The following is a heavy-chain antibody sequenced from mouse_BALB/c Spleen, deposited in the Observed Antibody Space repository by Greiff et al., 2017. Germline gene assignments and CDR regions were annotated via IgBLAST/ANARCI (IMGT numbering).Heavy chain of an antibody. CDR3: ARDLYRYEEVFAY. Sequence: EVMLVESGGGLVKPGGSLKLSCAASGFTFSDYYMYWVRQTPEKRLEWVATISDGGSYTYYPDSVKGRFTISRDNAKNNLYLQMSSLKSEDTAMYYCARDLYRYEEVFAYWGQGTLVTVSA. CDR1: GFTFSDYY. J-gene: IGHJ3*01. V-gene: IGHV5-4*02. D-gene: IGHD2-14*01. CDR2: ISDGGSYT.